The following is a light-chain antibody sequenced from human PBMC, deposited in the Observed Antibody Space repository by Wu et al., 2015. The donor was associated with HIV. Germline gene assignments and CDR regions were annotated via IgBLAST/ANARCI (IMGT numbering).Light chain of an antibody. J-gene: IGKJ5*01. CDR2: GAS. CDR3: QQYGGSPVT. Sequence: EIVLTQSPGTLSLSPGQRVTLSCRSSQSVSASYVAWYQKRPGQAPRLLIYGASKRATGIPDRFGGSGSGTDFTLTISRLEPEDFAVYYCQQYGGSPVTFGQGTRLE. CDR1: QSVSASY. V-gene: IGKV3-20*01.